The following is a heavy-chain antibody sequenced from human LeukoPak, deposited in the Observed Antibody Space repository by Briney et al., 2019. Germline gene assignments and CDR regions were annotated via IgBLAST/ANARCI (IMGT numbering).Heavy chain of an antibody. CDR1: GGSISSSSYY. J-gene: IGHJ4*02. Sequence: SETLSLTCTVSGGSISSSSYYWGWIRQPPGKGLEWIGSIYYSGSTYYNPSLKSRVTISVDTSKNQFSLKLSSVTAADTAVYYCARDDCSGGSCYGYWGQGTLVTVSS. D-gene: IGHD2-15*01. CDR3: ARDDCSGGSCYGY. V-gene: IGHV4-39*07. CDR2: IYYSGST.